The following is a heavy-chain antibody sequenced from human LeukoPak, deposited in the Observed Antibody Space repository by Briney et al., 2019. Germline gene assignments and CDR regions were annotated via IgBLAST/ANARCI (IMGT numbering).Heavy chain of an antibody. CDR3: ARDRSSSSTLIDAFDI. J-gene: IGHJ3*02. D-gene: IGHD6-6*01. Sequence: ASVKVSCKASGYTFTSYGISWVRQAPGQGLEWMGWISAYNGNTNYAQKLQGRVTMTTDTSTSTAYMELWSLRSDDTAVYYCARDRSSSSTLIDAFDIWGQGTMVTVSS. CDR2: ISAYNGNT. V-gene: IGHV1-18*01. CDR1: GYTFTSYG.